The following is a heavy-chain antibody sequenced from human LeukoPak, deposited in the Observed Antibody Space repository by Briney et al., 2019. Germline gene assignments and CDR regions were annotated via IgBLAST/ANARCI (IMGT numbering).Heavy chain of an antibody. CDR3: ARDSLGVALDY. V-gene: IGHV3-21*01. Sequence: GGSLRLYCAASGFTFSSYSMNWVRQAPGKGLEWVSSISSSSSYIYYADSVKGRFTISRDNAKNSLYLQMNSLRAEDTAVYYCARDSLGVALDYWGQGTLVTVSS. CDR2: ISSSSSYI. D-gene: IGHD3-10*01. CDR1: GFTFSSYS. J-gene: IGHJ4*02.